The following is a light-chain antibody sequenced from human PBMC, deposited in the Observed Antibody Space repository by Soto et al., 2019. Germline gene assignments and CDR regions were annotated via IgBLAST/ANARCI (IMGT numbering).Light chain of an antibody. V-gene: IGKV3-20*01. CDR3: QQYGSSSYT. Sequence: EIVLTQSPGTLSLSPGERATLSCRASQSLSSSYLTWYQQKPGQAPRLLIYCASSRATGIPDRFSGSGSGKDFTLTISRLEPEDFAVYYCQQYGSSSYTFGQGTKLEIK. CDR2: CAS. J-gene: IGKJ2*01. CDR1: QSLSSSY.